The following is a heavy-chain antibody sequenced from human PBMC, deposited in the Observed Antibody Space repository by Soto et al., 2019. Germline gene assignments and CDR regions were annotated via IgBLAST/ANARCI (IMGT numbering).Heavy chain of an antibody. V-gene: IGHV3-30-3*01. Sequence: QVQLVESGGGVVQPGRSPRLSCAASGFTFSSYVMHWVRQTPGRGLEWVAFISHDGNNKYYADSVKGRFTISRDNSENTLYLQMDSLRAEDTAVYYCARDDEGGSDCDLGYWGQGTLVTVSS. J-gene: IGHJ4*02. CDR2: ISHDGNNK. CDR1: GFTFSSYV. D-gene: IGHD1-26*01. CDR3: ARDDEGGSDCDLGY.